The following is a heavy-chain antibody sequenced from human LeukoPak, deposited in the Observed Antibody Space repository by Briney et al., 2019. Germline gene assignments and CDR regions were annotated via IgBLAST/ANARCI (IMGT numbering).Heavy chain of an antibody. CDR3: ARVAVGQWFSFDY. Sequence: SETLSLTCTVSGGSISSYYWSWIRQPPGKGLEWIGYIYYSGSTNYNPSLKSRVTISVDTSKNQFSLKLSSVTAADTAVYYCARVAVGQWFSFDYWGQGTLVTVSS. V-gene: IGHV4-59*12. CDR2: IYYSGST. CDR1: GGSISSYY. J-gene: IGHJ4*02. D-gene: IGHD3-22*01.